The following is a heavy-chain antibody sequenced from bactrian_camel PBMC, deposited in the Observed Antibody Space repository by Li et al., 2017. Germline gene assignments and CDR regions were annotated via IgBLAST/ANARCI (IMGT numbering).Heavy chain of an antibody. CDR3: AADRLRCLNPKWDGEYTY. D-gene: IGHD2*01. J-gene: IGHJ4*01. Sequence: HVQLVESGGGSVQAGGSLRLSCAASGGTISTDCVGWFRQASGERREGIVAVDSDGTTTYGDSVKGRFTVSRDNANNTVNLMMNSLKPEDTAMYYCAADRLRCLNPKWDGEYTYRAQGTQVTVS. CDR1: GGTISTDC. CDR2: VDSDGTT. V-gene: IGHV3S53*01.